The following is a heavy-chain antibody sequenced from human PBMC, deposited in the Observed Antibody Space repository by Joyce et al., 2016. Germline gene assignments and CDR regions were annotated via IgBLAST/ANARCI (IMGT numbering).Heavy chain of an antibody. J-gene: IGHJ5*02. Sequence: EVQLVQSGAEVKKPGESLRISCKGSGYSFTSHWISWVRQMPGKGLEGMGRIDPRDSYNDYSPSFEGHVTISVDKTISAAYLQWSSLRASDTAIYYCARHVTDWFDPWGQGTLVTVSS. CDR1: GYSFTSHW. CDR3: ARHVTDWFDP. V-gene: IGHV5-10-1*03. D-gene: IGHD3-10*02. CDR2: IDPRDSYN.